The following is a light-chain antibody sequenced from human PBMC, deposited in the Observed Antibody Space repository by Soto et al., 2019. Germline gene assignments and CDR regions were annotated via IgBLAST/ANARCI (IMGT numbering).Light chain of an antibody. CDR3: QQTYSTPLT. J-gene: IGKJ4*01. CDR1: QSISSY. V-gene: IGKV1-39*01. CDR2: AAS. Sequence: DIQMTQSPSSLSASVGDRVTITCRASQSISSYLNWYQQKPGKAPKVLIYAASSLQSGVPSRFSGSGYGSEFTLTISSLQPEDFATYYCQQTYSTPLTFGGGTKVEIK.